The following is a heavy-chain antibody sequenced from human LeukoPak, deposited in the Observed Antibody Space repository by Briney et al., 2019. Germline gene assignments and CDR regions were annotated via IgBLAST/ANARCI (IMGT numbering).Heavy chain of an antibody. J-gene: IGHJ4*02. Sequence: QPGGSLRLSCAASGFTFSSYGMHWVRQAPGKGLEWVAFIHYDGSDKYYADSVKGRFTISRDNSKNTLYLQMNSLRAEDTAVYYCAKDHGYDSNDYWGQGTLVTVSS. CDR1: GFTFSSYG. V-gene: IGHV3-30*02. D-gene: IGHD1-20*01. CDR3: AKDHGYDSNDY. CDR2: IHYDGSDK.